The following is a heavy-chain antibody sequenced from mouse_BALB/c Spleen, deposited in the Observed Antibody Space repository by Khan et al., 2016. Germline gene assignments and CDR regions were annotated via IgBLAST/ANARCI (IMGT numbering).Heavy chain of an antibody. CDR2: ISDGGSYT. J-gene: IGHJ4*01. CDR1: GFTFSDYY. CDR3: ARDKEVRRRTEPYAMDY. D-gene: IGHD2-14*01. Sequence: EVELVESGGGLVKPGGSPKLSCAASGFTFSDYYMYWVRQTPEKRLEWVATISDGGSYTYYPDSVKGRFTISRDNAKNNLYLQMSSLKSEDTAMYYCARDKEVRRRTEPYAMDYWGQGTSVTVSS. V-gene: IGHV5-4*02.